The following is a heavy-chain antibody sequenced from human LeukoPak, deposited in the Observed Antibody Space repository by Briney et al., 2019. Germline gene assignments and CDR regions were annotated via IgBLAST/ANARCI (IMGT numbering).Heavy chain of an antibody. Sequence: GGSLRLSCAASGITFSSYGMHWVRQAPGKGLEWVAFIRYDGSNKYYADSVKGRFTISRDNSKNTLYLQMNSLRAEDTAVYYCAKETTLEMATAFDYWGQGTLVTVSS. CDR2: IRYDGSNK. V-gene: IGHV3-30*02. J-gene: IGHJ4*02. D-gene: IGHD5-24*01. CDR1: GITFSSYG. CDR3: AKETTLEMATAFDY.